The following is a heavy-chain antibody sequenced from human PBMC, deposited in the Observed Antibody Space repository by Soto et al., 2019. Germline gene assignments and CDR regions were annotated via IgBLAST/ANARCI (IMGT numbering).Heavy chain of an antibody. CDR3: ARNCISTSCSSHRDYYGMDV. D-gene: IGHD2-2*01. V-gene: IGHV4-61*01. J-gene: IGHJ6*02. Sequence: QVQLQESGPGLVKPSETLSLTCTVSGGSVSSGSYYWSWIRQPPGKGLEWIGYIYYSGSTNDNPALKSRVTISVDTSKNQFSLKLSSVTAADTAVYYCARNCISTSCSSHRDYYGMDVWGQGTTVTVSS. CDR2: IYYSGST. CDR1: GGSVSSGSYY.